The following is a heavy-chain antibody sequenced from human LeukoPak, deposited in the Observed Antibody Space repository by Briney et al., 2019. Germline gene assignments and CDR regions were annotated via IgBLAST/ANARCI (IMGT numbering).Heavy chain of an antibody. Sequence: SETLSLTCTLSGGAISSYYSSWIRQPPGKGLEWIGYIYYSGSTNYNTSLKSRVTISVDTSKTQFSLKLSSVTAADTAVYYCARSSGSPFYYYGMDVWGQGTTVTVSS. D-gene: IGHD3-10*01. CDR3: ARSSGSPFYYYGMDV. CDR1: GGAISSYY. V-gene: IGHV4-59*01. J-gene: IGHJ6*02. CDR2: IYYSGST.